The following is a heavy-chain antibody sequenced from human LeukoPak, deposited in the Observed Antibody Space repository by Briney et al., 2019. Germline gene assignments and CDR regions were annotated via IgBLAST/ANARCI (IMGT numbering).Heavy chain of an antibody. CDR1: AFTFSSYA. D-gene: IGHD2-2*01. CDR3: ARAGYCSSTSCPYYYYYYGMDV. V-gene: IGHV3-30-3*01. Sequence: PGGSLRLSCAASAFTFSSYAMHGGRQAPGKGLEWVAGISYDGSNKYYADSVKGRFTISRDNSKNTLYLQMNSLRAEDTAVYYCARAGYCSSTSCPYYYYYYGMDVWGQGTTVTVSS. J-gene: IGHJ6*02. CDR2: ISYDGSNK.